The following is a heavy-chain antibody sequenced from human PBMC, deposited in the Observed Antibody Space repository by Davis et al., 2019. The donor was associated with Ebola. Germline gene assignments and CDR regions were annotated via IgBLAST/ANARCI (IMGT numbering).Heavy chain of an antibody. CDR1: GGSISSYY. V-gene: IGHV4-4*07. Sequence: PSETLSLTCTVSGGSISSYYWSWIRQPAGKGLEWIGRIYTSGSTNYNPSPKSRVTMSVDTSKNQFSLKLSSVTAADTAVYYCARGWGYCSSTSCYRGWFDPWGQGTLVTVSS. CDR2: IYTSGST. D-gene: IGHD2-2*02. J-gene: IGHJ5*02. CDR3: ARGWGYCSSTSCYRGWFDP.